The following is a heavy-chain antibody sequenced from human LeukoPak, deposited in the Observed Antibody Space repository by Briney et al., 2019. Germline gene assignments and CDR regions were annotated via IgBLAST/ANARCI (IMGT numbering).Heavy chain of an antibody. V-gene: IGHV3-74*01. CDR2: INSDGSST. D-gene: IGHD4-17*01. J-gene: IGHJ4*02. CDR1: GFTFSSYW. Sequence: PGGSLRLSCAASGFTFSSYWMHWVRQAPGKGLVWVSRINSDGSSTSYADSVEGRFTISGDNAKNTLYLQMNSLRAEDTAVYYCARIGDYLDPDDYWGQGTLVTVSS. CDR3: ARIGDYLDPDDY.